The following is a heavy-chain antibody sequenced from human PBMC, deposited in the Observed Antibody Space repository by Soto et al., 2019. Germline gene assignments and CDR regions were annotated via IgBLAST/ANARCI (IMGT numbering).Heavy chain of an antibody. D-gene: IGHD3-10*01. CDR1: GGSISSYY. V-gene: IGHV4-59*01. CDR2: IYYSGST. J-gene: IGHJ6*03. CDR3: ARAIRITMVRGVVSPDYYYYYMDV. Sequence: SETLSLTCTVSGGSISSYYWSWIRQPPGKGLEWIGYIYYSGSTNYNPSLKSRVTISVDTSKNQFSLKLSSVSAADTAVYYCARAIRITMVRGVVSPDYYYYYMDVWGKGTTVTVSS.